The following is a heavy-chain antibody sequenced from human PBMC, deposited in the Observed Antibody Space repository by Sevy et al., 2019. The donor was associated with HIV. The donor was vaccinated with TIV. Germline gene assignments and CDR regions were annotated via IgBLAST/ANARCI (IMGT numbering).Heavy chain of an antibody. CDR3: ARERIAEAGTTYNWFDP. CDR2: INRNSGGT. Sequence: ASVKVSCKASGYTFTGYYMHWVRQAPGQGLEWMGWINRNSGGTNYAQKFQGRVTMTRDTSISTAYMELSRLRSYDTAVYYCARERIAEAGTTYNWFDPWGQGTLVTVSS. D-gene: IGHD6-19*01. V-gene: IGHV1-2*02. CDR1: GYTFTGYY. J-gene: IGHJ5*02.